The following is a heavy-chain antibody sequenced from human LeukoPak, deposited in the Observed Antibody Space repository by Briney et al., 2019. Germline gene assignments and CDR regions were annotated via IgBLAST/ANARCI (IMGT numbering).Heavy chain of an antibody. V-gene: IGHV4-39*07. J-gene: IGHJ6*03. D-gene: IGHD3-9*01. CDR3: ARGVIPMMDYDILTGYPQPGGGTPSGGHYYYMDV. Sequence: PSETLSLTCTVSGGSISSSSYYWGWIRQPPGKGLEWIGSIYYSGSTYYNPSLKSRVTISVDTSKNQFSLKLSSVTAADTAVYYCARGVIPMMDYDILTGYPQPGGGTPSGGHYYYMDVWGKGTTVTVSS. CDR1: GGSISSSSYY. CDR2: IYYSGST.